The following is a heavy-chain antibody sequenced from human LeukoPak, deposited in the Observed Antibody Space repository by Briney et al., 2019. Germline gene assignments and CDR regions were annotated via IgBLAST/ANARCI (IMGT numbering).Heavy chain of an antibody. J-gene: IGHJ4*02. CDR2: VHLSGRT. CDR3: AREGGPYRPPDY. V-gene: IGHV4-4*02. Sequence: SETLSLTCGVSGGSISTTNWWTWVRQPPGEGLEWIGEVHLSGRTHYNPSLESRVTMSVDMSENHISLRLTSVTAADTAVYYCAREGGPYRPPDYSGQGTLVTVSS. CDR1: GGSISTTNW.